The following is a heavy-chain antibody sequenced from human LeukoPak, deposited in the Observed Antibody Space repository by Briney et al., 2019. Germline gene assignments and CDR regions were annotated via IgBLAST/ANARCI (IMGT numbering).Heavy chain of an antibody. CDR2: IYYSGST. CDR3: ARRSRDGSYFDY. J-gene: IGHJ4*02. CDR1: GGSISSGDYY. Sequence: SETLSLTCTVSGGSISSGDYYWSWIRQPPGKGLEWIGYIYYSGSTNYNPSLKSPVTISVDTSKNQFSLKLSSVTAADTAVYYCARRSRDGSYFDYWGQGTLVTVSS. V-gene: IGHV4-61*08. D-gene: IGHD5-24*01.